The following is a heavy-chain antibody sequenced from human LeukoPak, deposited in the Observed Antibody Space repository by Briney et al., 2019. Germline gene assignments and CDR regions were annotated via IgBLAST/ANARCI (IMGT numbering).Heavy chain of an antibody. CDR2: IEQDGSEK. V-gene: IGHV3-7*01. J-gene: IGHJ3*02. CDR3: ARVRTTVTTFDAFDI. D-gene: IGHD4-17*01. Sequence: GGSLRLSCAASGFTFSSYWMSWVRQAPGKGLEWVANIEQDGSEKYYVDSVKGRFTISRDNAKNSLYLQMNSLRAEDTAVYYCARVRTTVTTFDAFDIWGQGTMVTVSS. CDR1: GFTFSSYW.